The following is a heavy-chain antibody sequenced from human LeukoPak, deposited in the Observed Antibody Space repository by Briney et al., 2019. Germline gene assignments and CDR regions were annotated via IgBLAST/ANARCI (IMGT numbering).Heavy chain of an antibody. V-gene: IGHV3-11*04. CDR3: ASDLVATSRVH. J-gene: IGHJ4*02. Sequence: GGSLRLSCAASGFTFSDYYMSWIRQAPGKGLEWVSYISSSGSTIYYADSVKGRFTISRDNAENSLYLQMNSLRAEDTAVYYCASDLVATSRVHWGQGTLVTVSS. D-gene: IGHD5-12*01. CDR2: ISSSGSTI. CDR1: GFTFSDYY.